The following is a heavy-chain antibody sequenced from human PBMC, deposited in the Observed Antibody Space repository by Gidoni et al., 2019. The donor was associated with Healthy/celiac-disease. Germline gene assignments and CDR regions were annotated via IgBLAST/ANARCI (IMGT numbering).Heavy chain of an antibody. J-gene: IGHJ4*02. CDR3: VKGDYDFWSGYYHLPYYFDY. V-gene: IGHV3-64D*08. CDR2: ISSNGGST. CDR1: GFTFRSYA. Sequence: EVQLVESGGGLVQPGGSLRLSCSASGFTFRSYAMHWVRQAPGKGLEYVSAISSNGGSTYYADSVKGRFTISRDNSKNTLYLQMSSLRAEDTAVYYCVKGDYDFWSGYYHLPYYFDYWGQGTLVTVSS. D-gene: IGHD3-3*01.